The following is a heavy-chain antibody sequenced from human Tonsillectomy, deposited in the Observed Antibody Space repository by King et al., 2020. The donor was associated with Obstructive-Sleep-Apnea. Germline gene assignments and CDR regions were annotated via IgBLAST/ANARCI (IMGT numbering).Heavy chain of an antibody. Sequence: QFTLKESGPTLVKPTQTLTLTCTFSGFSLSTSGVGVGWIRQPPGKALEWLALIYWDDDKRYSPSLKSRLTITKDTSKNQVVLTMTNMDPVDTGTYYCANTRLDGYEWSFYYGMDVWGQGTTVTVSS. CDR2: IYWDDDK. D-gene: IGHD5-24*01. CDR1: GFSLSTSGVG. CDR3: ANTRLDGYEWSFYYGMDV. V-gene: IGHV2-5*02. J-gene: IGHJ6*02.